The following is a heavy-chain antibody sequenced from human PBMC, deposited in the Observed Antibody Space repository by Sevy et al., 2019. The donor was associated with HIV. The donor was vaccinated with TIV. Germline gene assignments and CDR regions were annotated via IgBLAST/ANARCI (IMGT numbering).Heavy chain of an antibody. Sequence: GGYLRLSCATSGFTFSSYGMHWVRQAPGKGLECVSLIWFHGTKEYYSDSVKGRFTVSRDNSKNTLYLQLTSLRPEDTAVYYCARDRGVAGTRDFDYWGQGTLVTVSS. CDR2: IWFHGTKE. V-gene: IGHV3-33*01. CDR3: ARDRGVAGTRDFDY. CDR1: GFTFSSYG. D-gene: IGHD6-19*01. J-gene: IGHJ4*02.